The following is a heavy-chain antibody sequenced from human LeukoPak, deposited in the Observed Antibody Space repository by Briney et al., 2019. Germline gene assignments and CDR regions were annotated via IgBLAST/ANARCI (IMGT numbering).Heavy chain of an antibody. CDR2: ISTNTGNP. CDR1: GYTFTSYV. D-gene: IGHD3-10*01. CDR3: ARWGYGSGSYPNGGFDP. V-gene: IGHV7-4-1*02. Sequence: ASVKVSCKASGYTFTSYVMNWVRQAPGQGLEWMGWISTNTGNPTYAQGFTGRFVFSLDTSVSTAYLQISSLKAEDTAMYYCARWGYGSGSYPNGGFDPWGQGTLVTVSS. J-gene: IGHJ5*02.